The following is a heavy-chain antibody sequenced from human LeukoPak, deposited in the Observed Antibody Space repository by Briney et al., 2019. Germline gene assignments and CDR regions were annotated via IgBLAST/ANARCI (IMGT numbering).Heavy chain of an antibody. Sequence: ASVKVSCKASGYTFTGYYMHWVRQPPGQGLEWMGWINPNSGGTNYAQKFQGRVTMTRDTSISTAYMELSRLRSEDTAVYYCARAPVYSGSYDNWFDPWGQGTLVTVSS. CDR2: INPNSGGT. V-gene: IGHV1-2*02. J-gene: IGHJ5*02. CDR1: GYTFTGYY. CDR3: ARAPVYSGSYDNWFDP. D-gene: IGHD1-26*01.